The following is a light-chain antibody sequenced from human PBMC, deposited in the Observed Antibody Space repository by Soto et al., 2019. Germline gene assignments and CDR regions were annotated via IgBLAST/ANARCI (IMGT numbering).Light chain of an antibody. CDR2: DAS. CDR1: QSISSW. CDR3: QQYHRSSIT. V-gene: IGKV1-5*01. J-gene: IGKJ5*01. Sequence: DIHMTQSPSTLSASVGDRVTITCRASQSISSWLAWYQQKPGKAPNLLIYDASTLERGVPSRFSGTGSGTEFTLAINSLQPDDFATYYCQQYHRSSITFGQGTRLEIK.